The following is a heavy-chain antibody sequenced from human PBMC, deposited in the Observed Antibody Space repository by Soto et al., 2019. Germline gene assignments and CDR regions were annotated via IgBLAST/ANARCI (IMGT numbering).Heavy chain of an antibody. Sequence: SETLSLTCTVSGGSISSSSYYWGWIRQPPGKGLEWIGSIYYSGSTYYNPSLKSRVTISVDTSKNQFSLKLSSVTAADTAVYYCARERGDNGSGSYYNYYYGMDVWGQGTTVTVSS. V-gene: IGHV4-39*07. J-gene: IGHJ6*02. CDR2: IYYSGST. CDR3: ARERGDNGSGSYYNYYYGMDV. D-gene: IGHD3-10*01. CDR1: GGSISSSSYY.